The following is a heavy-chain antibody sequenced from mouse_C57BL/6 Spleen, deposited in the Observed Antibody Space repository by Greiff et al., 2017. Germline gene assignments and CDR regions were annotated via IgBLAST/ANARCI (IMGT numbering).Heavy chain of an antibody. CDR3: ARLDDGCSLYYYDMDY. CDR2: IDPSDSET. CDR1: GYTFTSYW. J-gene: IGHJ4*01. Sequence: QVQLQQPGAELERPGSSVKLSCKASGYTFTSYWMHWVKQRPIQGLEWIGNIDPSDSETHYNQKFKDKATLTVDKSSSTAYLQLSSLTSEDTAVYYCARLDDGCSLYYYDMDYWGQGTSVTVSS. V-gene: IGHV1-52*01. D-gene: IGHD1-1*01.